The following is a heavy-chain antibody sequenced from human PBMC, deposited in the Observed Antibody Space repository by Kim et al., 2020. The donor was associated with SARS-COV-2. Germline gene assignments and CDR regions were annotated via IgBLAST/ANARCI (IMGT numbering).Heavy chain of an antibody. D-gene: IGHD3-3*01. V-gene: IGHV3-30*18. CDR3: AKDFGGGTTAHSSYYYYGMDV. CDR1: GFTFSSYG. Sequence: GGSLRLSCAASGFTFSSYGMHWVRQAPGKGLEWVAVISYDGSNKYYADSVKGRFTISRDNSKNTLYLQMNSLRAEDTAVYYCAKDFGGGTTAHSSYYYYGMDVWGQGTTVTVSS. CDR2: ISYDGSNK. J-gene: IGHJ6*02.